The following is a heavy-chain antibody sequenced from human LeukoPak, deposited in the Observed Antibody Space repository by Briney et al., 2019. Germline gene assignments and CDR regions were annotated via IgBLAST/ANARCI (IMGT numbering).Heavy chain of an antibody. J-gene: IGHJ4*02. CDR3: AREGAQVGYDSSSYYYRGFDY. Sequence: ASVKVSCKASGYTFTGYYIHWVRQTPGQGLEWMGIINPSGGSTTYAQKFQGRFTMTSDTSTSTVYMELSGLRTDDTAVYYCAREGAQVGYDSSSYYYRGFDYWGQGTLVTVSS. D-gene: IGHD3-22*01. CDR2: INPSGGST. CDR1: GYTFTGYY. V-gene: IGHV1-46*01.